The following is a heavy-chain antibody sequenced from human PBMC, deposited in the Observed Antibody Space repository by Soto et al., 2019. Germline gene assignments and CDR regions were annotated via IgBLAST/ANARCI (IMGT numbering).Heavy chain of an antibody. CDR3: ARQSSYYDSSGSPNFVY. CDR2: IKQDGSEK. J-gene: IGHJ4*02. CDR1: GFTFSSYW. V-gene: IGHV3-7*01. Sequence: PGGSLRLSCAASGFTFSSYWMSWVRQAPGKGLEWVANIKQDGSEKYYVDSVKGRFTISRDNAKNSLYLQMNSLRAEDTAVYYCARQSSYYDSSGSPNFVYWGQGTLVNVSS. D-gene: IGHD3-22*01.